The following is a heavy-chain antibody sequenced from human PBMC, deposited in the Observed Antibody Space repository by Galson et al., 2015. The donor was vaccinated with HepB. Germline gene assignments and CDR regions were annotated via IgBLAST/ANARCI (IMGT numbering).Heavy chain of an antibody. CDR1: GYTFTSYY. D-gene: IGHD4-17*01. V-gene: IGHV1-46*01. CDR2: INPSGGST. J-gene: IGHJ5*02. CDR3: ARGRYGDNEGVNWFDP. Sequence: SVKVSCKASGYTFTSYYMHWVRQAPGQGLEWMGIINPSGGSTSYAQKFQGRVTMTRDTSTSTVYMELSSLRSEDTAVYYCARGRYGDNEGVNWFDPWGQGTLVTVSS.